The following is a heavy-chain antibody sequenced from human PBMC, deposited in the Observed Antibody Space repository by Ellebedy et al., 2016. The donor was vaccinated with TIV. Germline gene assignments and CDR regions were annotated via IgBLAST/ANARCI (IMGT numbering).Heavy chain of an antibody. D-gene: IGHD3-10*01. Sequence: PGGSLRLSCEASGFTFSSYYMNWVRQAPGKGLEWVSYISGSGGMMDHADSVKGRFTISRDNAKNSLYLQLNSLRADDTAVYYCARRSRGPPYYFDYWGRGTLVTVSS. CDR2: ISGSGGMM. J-gene: IGHJ4*02. CDR3: ARRSRGPPYYFDY. CDR1: GFTFSSYY. V-gene: IGHV3-48*04.